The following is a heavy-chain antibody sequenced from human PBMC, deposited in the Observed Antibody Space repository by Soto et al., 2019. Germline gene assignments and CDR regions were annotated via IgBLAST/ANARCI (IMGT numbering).Heavy chain of an antibody. CDR2: ISSSSSTI. J-gene: IGHJ3*02. Sequence: GVLRLSCAASGFTIRRYRMNWVRQAPGKGLEWVSYISSSSSTIYYADSVKGRFTISRDNAKNSLYLQMNSLRDEDTAVYYCARDSYYYGSGSYYPDAFDIWGQGTMVTVSS. V-gene: IGHV3-48*02. CDR1: GFTIRRYR. D-gene: IGHD3-10*01. CDR3: ARDSYYYGSGSYYPDAFDI.